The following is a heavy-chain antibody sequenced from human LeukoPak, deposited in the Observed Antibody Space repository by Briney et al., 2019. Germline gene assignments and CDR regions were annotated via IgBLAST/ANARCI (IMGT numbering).Heavy chain of an antibody. CDR3: ARAVITFGGAVAKGFDC. CDR2: FYYSAST. Sequence: SETLSLTCTVSGGSVSSSSFYWSWIRQPPGKGLEWIGYFYYSASTNYNPSLKSRVTMSLDTSKNQFSLNLSSVTAADTAIYYCARAVITFGGAVAKGFDCWGQGTLVTVSS. J-gene: IGHJ4*02. D-gene: IGHD3-16*01. CDR1: GGSVSSSSFY. V-gene: IGHV4-61*01.